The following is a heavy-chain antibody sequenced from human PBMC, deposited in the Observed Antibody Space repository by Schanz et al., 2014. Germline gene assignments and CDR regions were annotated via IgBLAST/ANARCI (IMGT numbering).Heavy chain of an antibody. Sequence: QVQLQESGPGLVKPSETLSLTCSVSGGSIRNYYWNWIRQPPGKGLEWIGYIYHSGSPIYNPSLKSRVTISLDTSKNQFSLNLNSVTAADTAVYYCAREWSSFDYWGQGALVSVSS. CDR2: IYHSGSP. CDR1: GGSIRNYY. V-gene: IGHV4-59*01. CDR3: AREWSSFDY. D-gene: IGHD3-10*01. J-gene: IGHJ4*02.